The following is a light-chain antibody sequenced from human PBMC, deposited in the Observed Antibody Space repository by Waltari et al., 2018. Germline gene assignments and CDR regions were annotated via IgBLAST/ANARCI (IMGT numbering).Light chain of an antibody. CDR2: DTS. J-gene: IGKJ5*01. Sequence: EIVLMQSPGTLSLSPGERATLSCRASQSVRSNYLAWYQQKPGQAPSLLIYDTSNRATGIPDRFSGSGSGTDFTLIISRLEPEDFALYYCQQYGNTPFTFGQGTRLDIK. CDR1: QSVRSNY. V-gene: IGKV3-20*01. CDR3: QQYGNTPFT.